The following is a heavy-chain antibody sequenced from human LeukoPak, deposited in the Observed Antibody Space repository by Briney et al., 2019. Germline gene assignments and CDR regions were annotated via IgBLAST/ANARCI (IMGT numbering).Heavy chain of an antibody. D-gene: IGHD6-19*01. V-gene: IGHV4-39*01. J-gene: IGHJ3*02. Sequence: SETPSLTCTVSGASISSSDYYWGWIRQPPGKGLEWIGSLYSGGLTYYNPSLKSRVTISVDTSKNQFSLKVTSVTAADTAVYSCASGGYSSGWYGSFDIWGQWTVVTVSS. CDR1: GASISSSDYY. CDR3: ASGGYSSGWYGSFDI. CDR2: LYSGGLT.